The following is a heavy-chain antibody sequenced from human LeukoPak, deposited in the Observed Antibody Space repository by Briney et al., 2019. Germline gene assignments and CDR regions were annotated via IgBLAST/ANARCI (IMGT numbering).Heavy chain of an antibody. CDR2: IKQDGSEK. D-gene: IGHD3-16*02. CDR1: GFTFSSYR. Sequence: GGSLRLSCAASGFTFSSYRMSWVRQAPGKGLEWVANIKQDGSEKYYVDSVKGRFTISRDNAKNSLYLQMNSLRAEDTAVYYCARARTYRYYFDYWGQGTLVTVSS. J-gene: IGHJ4*02. V-gene: IGHV3-7*01. CDR3: ARARTYRYYFDY.